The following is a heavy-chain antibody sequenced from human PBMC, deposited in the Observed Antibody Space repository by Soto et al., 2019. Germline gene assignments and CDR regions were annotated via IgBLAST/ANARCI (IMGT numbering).Heavy chain of an antibody. D-gene: IGHD6-13*01. CDR2: INPSGGST. J-gene: IGHJ5*02. V-gene: IGHV1-46*03. Sequence: ASVKVSCKASGYTFTSYFMHWVRQAPGQGLEWMGMINPSGGSTSYAQKLQGRVTMTTDTSTSTVSMELSSLRSEDTAVYYCARDYSDSPIHWFDPWGQGTLVTVPQ. CDR3: ARDYSDSPIHWFDP. CDR1: GYTFTSYF.